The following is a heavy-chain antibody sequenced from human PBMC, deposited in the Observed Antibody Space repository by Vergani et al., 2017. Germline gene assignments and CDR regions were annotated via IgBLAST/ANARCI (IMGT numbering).Heavy chain of an antibody. CDR2: ISGSGGRT. Sequence: EVQLLESGGGLVQPGGSLRLSCAASGFTFSSYAMSWVRQAPGKGLEWVSAISGSGGRTYYADSVKGRFTISRDNAKNSLYLQMNSLRAEDTAVYYCARDVSSGSYHLDYWGQGTLVTVSS. D-gene: IGHD1-26*01. CDR3: ARDVSSGSYHLDY. CDR1: GFTFSSYA. J-gene: IGHJ4*02. V-gene: IGHV3-23*01.